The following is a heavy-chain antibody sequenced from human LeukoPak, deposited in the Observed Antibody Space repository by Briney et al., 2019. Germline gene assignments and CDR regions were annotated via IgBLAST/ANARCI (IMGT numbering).Heavy chain of an antibody. D-gene: IGHD3-22*01. V-gene: IGHV3-23*01. CDR2: ISGSGGST. CDR1: GFTFSSYA. Sequence: GGSLRLSCAASGFTFSSYAMSWVRQAPGKGLEWVSAISGSGGSTYYADSVKGRFTISRDNSKNTVYLQMNSLRAEDTAVYYCAKDIYYYDSSGPFDYWGQGTLVTVSS. J-gene: IGHJ4*02. CDR3: AKDIYYYDSSGPFDY.